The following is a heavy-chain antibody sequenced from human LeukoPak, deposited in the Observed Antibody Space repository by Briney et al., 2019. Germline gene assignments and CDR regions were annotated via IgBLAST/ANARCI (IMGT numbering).Heavy chain of an antibody. J-gene: IGHJ3*02. V-gene: IGHV3-74*01. CDR1: GFTFSSYW. D-gene: IGHD1-1*01. CDR3: ARAVDTTGGRYAFDI. Sequence: GGSLRLSCAASGFTFSSYWMHWVRQAPRKGLVWVSRIDSDGSSTNYADSVKGRFTISRDNAKNTLYLQMNSLSAEDTAVYYCARAVDTTGGRYAFDIWGQGTMVTVSS. CDR2: IDSDGSST.